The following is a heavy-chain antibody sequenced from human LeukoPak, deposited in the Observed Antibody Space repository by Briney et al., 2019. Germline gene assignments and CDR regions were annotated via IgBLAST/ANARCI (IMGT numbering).Heavy chain of an antibody. V-gene: IGHV4-59*01. D-gene: IGHD2-21*02. J-gene: IGHJ3*01. CDR1: GGSISCYY. Sequence: SETLSLTCTVSGGSISCYYWNWIRQPPGEGLEWIGYIYYTGSSNYNPSLKSRVTISLDTSKNQFSLKLSSVTAADTAVYYCVRRVVVVTANDKSDAFDVWGQGTVVTVSS. CDR3: VRRVVVVTANDKSDAFDV. CDR2: IYYTGSS.